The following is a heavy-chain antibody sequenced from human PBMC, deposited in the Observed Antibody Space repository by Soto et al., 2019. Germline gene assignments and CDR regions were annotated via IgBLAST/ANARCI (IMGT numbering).Heavy chain of an antibody. J-gene: IGHJ4*02. D-gene: IGHD2-2*01. CDR3: ARVNLIPYLNFDS. CDR1: GGSISGYY. CDR2: IYYSGST. Sequence: SETLSLTCTVSGGSISGYYWSWIRQPPGKGLEWIGYIYYSGSTNYNPSLKSRVTISVDTSKNQFSLKLSSVTAADTAVYYCARVNLIPYLNFDSWDEGTLVTVSS. V-gene: IGHV4-59*01.